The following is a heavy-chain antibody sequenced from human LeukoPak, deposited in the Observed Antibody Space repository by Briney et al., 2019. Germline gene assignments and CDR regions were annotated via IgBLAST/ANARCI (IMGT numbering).Heavy chain of an antibody. CDR2: INPNSGGT. J-gene: IGHJ4*02. CDR1: GYTFTGYY. Sequence: GASVKVSCKASGYTFTGYYMHCVRQAPGQGLEWMGRINPNSGGTNYAQKFQGRDTMTRDTSISTAYMELSRLRSDDTAVYYCARVGDYVWGSYRYTDIDYWGQGTLVTVSS. V-gene: IGHV1-2*06. D-gene: IGHD3-16*02. CDR3: ARVGDYVWGSYRYTDIDY.